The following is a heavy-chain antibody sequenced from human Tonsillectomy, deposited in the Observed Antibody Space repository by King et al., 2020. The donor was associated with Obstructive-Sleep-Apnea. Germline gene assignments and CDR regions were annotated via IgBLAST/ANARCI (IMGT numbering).Heavy chain of an antibody. D-gene: IGHD4-17*01. Sequence: ITLKESGPTLVKPPQTLTLTCTFSGFSLITSGVGVGWIRQPPGKALEWLALIYWNDDKRYSPSLKSRLTITKDTSKNQVVLTMTNMDPVDTAIYFCAHLMTTAYYYGMDVWGQGITVTVSS. CDR2: IYWNDDK. CDR1: GFSLITSGVG. CDR3: AHLMTTAYYYGMDV. J-gene: IGHJ6*02. V-gene: IGHV2-5*01.